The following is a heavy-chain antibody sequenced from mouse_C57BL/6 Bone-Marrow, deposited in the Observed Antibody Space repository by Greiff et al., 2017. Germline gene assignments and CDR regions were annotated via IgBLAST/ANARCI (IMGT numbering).Heavy chain of an antibody. CDR3: ARGYGYDY. D-gene: IGHD2-2*01. J-gene: IGHJ2*01. V-gene: IGHV1-80*01. CDR2: IYPGDGDT. Sequence: VKLMESGAELVKPGASVKISCKVSGYAFSTYWMNWVKQRPGKGLEWIGQIYPGDGDTNYNGKFKGKATLTADKSSSTAYMELRSLTSEDSAVYFCARGYGYDYWGQGTTLTVSS. CDR1: GYAFSTYW.